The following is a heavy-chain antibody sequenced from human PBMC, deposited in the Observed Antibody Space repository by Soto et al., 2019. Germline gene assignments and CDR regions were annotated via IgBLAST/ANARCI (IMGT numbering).Heavy chain of an antibody. CDR2: IGSSGSDI. D-gene: IGHD3-10*02. J-gene: IGHJ4*02. Sequence: GGSLRLSCAASGFTFRSFGMNWVHQTPGRGLEWLSYIGSSGSDIYYADSVKGRFTISRDNAKNSLYLQMNGLRDEDTAVYYCARAALFGYDYWGQGTLVTVSS. CDR3: ARAALFGYDY. V-gene: IGHV3-48*02. CDR1: GFTFRSFG.